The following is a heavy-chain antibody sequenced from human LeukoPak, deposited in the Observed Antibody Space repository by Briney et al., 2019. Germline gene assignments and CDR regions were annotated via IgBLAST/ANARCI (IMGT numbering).Heavy chain of an antibody. V-gene: IGHV4-61*01. Sequence: SETLSLTCTVSGGSVNSGNYYWSWIRQPPGKGLEWIGYIYYSGTTNYNPSLKSRVTISADASKNQFSLRLRSVAAADTAVYYCARGTGSYYDYWGQGTLVTVSS. CDR1: GGSVNSGNYY. D-gene: IGHD3/OR15-3a*01. CDR3: ARGTGSYYDY. J-gene: IGHJ4*02. CDR2: IYYSGTT.